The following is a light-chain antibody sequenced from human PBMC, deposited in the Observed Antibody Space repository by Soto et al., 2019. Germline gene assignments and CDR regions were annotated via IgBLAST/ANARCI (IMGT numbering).Light chain of an antibody. CDR1: SSKW. CDR3: QHTTAFT. J-gene: IGKJ2*01. V-gene: IGKV1-5*01. Sequence: DIQMTQSPSTLAASVGDTVTMTCRSSSKWLAWYQKKPGKAPKLLIYDVSNLERGVPPRFSVSTSGAESTLTIAGLQPDDLGTYYCQHTTAFTFGQGTKVEIK. CDR2: DVS.